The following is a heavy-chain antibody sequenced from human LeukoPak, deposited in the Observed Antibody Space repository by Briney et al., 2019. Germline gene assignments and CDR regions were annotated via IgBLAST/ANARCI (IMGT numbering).Heavy chain of an antibody. CDR2: IYYSGST. V-gene: IGHV4-59*01. CDR1: GGSISSYY. Sequence: SETLSLTCTVSGGSISSYYWSWIRQPPGKGLEWIGYIYYSGSTNYNPSLKSRVTISVDTSKNQLSLKLSSVAAADTAVYYCARGAIMIVVVTADAEYFQHWGQGTLVTVSS. CDR3: ARGAIMIVVVTADAEYFQH. J-gene: IGHJ1*01. D-gene: IGHD3-22*01.